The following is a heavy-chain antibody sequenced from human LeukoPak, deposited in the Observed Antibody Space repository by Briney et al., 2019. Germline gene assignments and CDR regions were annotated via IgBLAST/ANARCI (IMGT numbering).Heavy chain of an antibody. D-gene: IGHD3-22*01. CDR2: IYAGASGTT. J-gene: IGHJ4*02. CDR1: GFTFSSYG. V-gene: IGHV3-NL1*01. Sequence: PGGSLRLSCAASGFTFSSYGMHWVRQAPGKGLQWVSVIYAGASGTTYYAGPVKGRFTISRDNSKNTVYLQMNSLRAEDTAVYYCAGDGYESNGYVDYWGQGTLVTVSS. CDR3: AGDGYESNGYVDY.